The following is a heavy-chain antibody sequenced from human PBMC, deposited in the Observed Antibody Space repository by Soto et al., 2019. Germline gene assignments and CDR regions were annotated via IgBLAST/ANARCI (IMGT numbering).Heavy chain of an antibody. V-gene: IGHV3-23*01. J-gene: IGHJ4*02. CDR1: GFTFSSYA. CDR2: ISGSGGST. CDR3: AKSDSSSSYYNFDY. D-gene: IGHD6-6*01. Sequence: GESLKISCAASGFTFSSYAMSWVRQAPGKGLEWVSAISGSGGSTYYADSVKGRFTISRDNSKNTLYLQMNSLRAEDTAVYYCAKSDSSSSYYNFDYWGQGTLVTVSS.